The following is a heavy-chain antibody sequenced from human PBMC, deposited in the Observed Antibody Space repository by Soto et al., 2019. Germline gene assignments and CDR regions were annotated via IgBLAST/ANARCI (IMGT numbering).Heavy chain of an antibody. Sequence: EVQLVESGGGLVQPGGSLRLSCAASGFTFSSYSMNWVRQAPVKGLEWLSYISSSISTMHYADSVKGRFTISRDNAKNSLDLQINSLRDEDTAVYYCAREVRDTAVADFDYWGQGTLVTVSS. CDR3: AREVRDTAVADFDY. CDR1: GFTFSSYS. CDR2: ISSSISTM. V-gene: IGHV3-48*02. D-gene: IGHD5-18*01. J-gene: IGHJ4*02.